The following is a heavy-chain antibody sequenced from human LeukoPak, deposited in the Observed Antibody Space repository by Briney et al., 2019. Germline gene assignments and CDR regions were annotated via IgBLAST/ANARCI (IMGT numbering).Heavy chain of an antibody. CDR2: IHHSGGT. Sequence: PSETLSLTCAVSGGSFSGWWSWIRQPPGQGLEWIGEIHHSGGTKYNPSLRSLDTISVDTSKRQLSLKMTSVTAADTAIYYCARHNGWAFDIWGQGTVVTVSS. CDR1: GGSFSGW. J-gene: IGHJ3*02. CDR3: ARHNGWAFDI. D-gene: IGHD2-15*01. V-gene: IGHV4-34*01.